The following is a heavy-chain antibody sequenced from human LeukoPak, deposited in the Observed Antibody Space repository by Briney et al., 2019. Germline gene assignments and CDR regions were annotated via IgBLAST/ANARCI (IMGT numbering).Heavy chain of an antibody. CDR3: ARSPGSYFPVDI. CDR1: GGTFSSYA. CDR2: IIPILGIA. Sequence: GASVKVSCKASGGTFSSYAISWVRQAPGQGLEWMGRIIPILGIANYAQKFQGRVTMTRNTSISTAYMELSSLRSEDTAVYYCARSPGSYFPVDIWGQGTMVTVSS. D-gene: IGHD1-26*01. V-gene: IGHV1-69*04. J-gene: IGHJ3*02.